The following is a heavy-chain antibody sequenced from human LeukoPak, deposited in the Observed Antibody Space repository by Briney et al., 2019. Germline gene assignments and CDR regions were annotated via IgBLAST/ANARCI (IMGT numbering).Heavy chain of an antibody. J-gene: IGHJ4*02. CDR3: ARERLVDLATVFDY. Sequence: SETLSLTCTVSGGSISSYYWSWIRQPPGKGLEWIGYTYYRGSSSFNPSLRSRVTISADTSRSQVSLRLTSVTAADTAVYYCARERLVDLATVFDYWGQGVLVTVSS. CDR1: GGSISSYY. V-gene: IGHV4-59*01. CDR2: TYYRGSS. D-gene: IGHD5-24*01.